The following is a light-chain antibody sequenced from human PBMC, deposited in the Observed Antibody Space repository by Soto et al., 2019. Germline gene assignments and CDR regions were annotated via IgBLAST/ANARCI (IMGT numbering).Light chain of an antibody. CDR1: QSVDSIY. Sequence: LTQSPGTLSLSPGERATLSCRASQSVDSIYLAWYQQKPGQAPRLLIFGANRRATGIPDRFSGSGSGTDFTLTISRLEPEDFVVYYCQLYGSSTLYTFGQGTKVDIK. J-gene: IGKJ2*01. CDR3: QLYGSSTLYT. V-gene: IGKV3-20*01. CDR2: GAN.